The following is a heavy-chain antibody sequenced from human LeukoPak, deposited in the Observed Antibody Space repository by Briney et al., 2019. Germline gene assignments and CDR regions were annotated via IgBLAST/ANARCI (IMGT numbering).Heavy chain of an antibody. CDR1: GFTFSSYE. J-gene: IGHJ4*02. D-gene: IGHD6-13*01. V-gene: IGHV3-48*03. CDR2: ISSSGSTI. CDR3: ARDVGLPIAAAGDY. Sequence: GGSLRLSCAASGFTFSSYEMNWVRQAPGKGLEWVSYISSSGSTIYYADSVKGRFTTSRDNAKNSLYLQMNSLRAEDTAVYYCARDVGLPIAAAGDYWGQGTLVTVSS.